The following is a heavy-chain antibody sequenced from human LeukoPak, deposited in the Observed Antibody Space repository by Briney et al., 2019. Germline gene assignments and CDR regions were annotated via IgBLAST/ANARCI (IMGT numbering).Heavy chain of an antibody. J-gene: IGHJ4*02. CDR1: GGSINNFY. CDR2: IYYSGST. V-gene: IGHV4-59*01. CDR3: ARGDNYYDSSGYYAY. D-gene: IGHD3-22*01. Sequence: SETLSLTCTFSGGSINNFYWSWIRQPPGKGLEWIGYIYYSGSTNYNPSLKSRVTISVDTSKNQFSLKLSSVTAADTAVYYCARGDNYYDSSGYYAYWGQGTLVTVS.